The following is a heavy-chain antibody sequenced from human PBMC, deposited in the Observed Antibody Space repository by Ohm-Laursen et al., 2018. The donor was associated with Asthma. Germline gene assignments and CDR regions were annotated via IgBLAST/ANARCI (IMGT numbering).Heavy chain of an antibody. CDR1: GGSISSGDYY. CDR3: ARLTYYYDSSGYYPGGGFDY. D-gene: IGHD3-22*01. V-gene: IGHV4-30-4*01. CDR2: IYYSGST. J-gene: IGHJ4*02. Sequence: TLSLTCTVSGGSISSGDYYWSWIRQPPGKGLEWIGYIYYSGSTYYNPSLKSRVTISVDTSKNQFSLKLSSVTAADTAVYYCARLTYYYDSSGYYPGGGFDYWGQGTLVTVSS.